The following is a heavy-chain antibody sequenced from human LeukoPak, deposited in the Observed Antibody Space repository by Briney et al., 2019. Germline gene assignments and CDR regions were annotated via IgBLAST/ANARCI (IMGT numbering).Heavy chain of an antibody. V-gene: IGHV3-48*02. CDR2: ISSSSSTI. D-gene: IGHD3-22*01. CDR1: GFTFSSYS. J-gene: IGHJ6*02. Sequence: PGGSLRLSCAASGFTFSSYSMNWVRQAPGKGLEWVSYISSSSSTIYCADSMKGRFTISRDNAKNSLYLQMNSLRDEDTAVYYCASVYYGSSGYYYYYYYGMDVWGQGTTVTVSS. CDR3: ASVYYGSSGYYYYYYYGMDV.